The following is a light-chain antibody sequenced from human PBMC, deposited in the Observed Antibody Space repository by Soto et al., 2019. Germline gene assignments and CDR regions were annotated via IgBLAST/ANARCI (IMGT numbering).Light chain of an antibody. Sequence: DIQMTQSPSTLSGSVGDRVTITCRACQSIRNWRAWYQQRLGKVPKLLIYKASSLESGVPSSFSGSGSGTDFTLTINSLQPEDVAIYYCQKYNRAPLTFGWGTKVGIK. CDR2: KAS. CDR1: QSIRNW. CDR3: QKYNRAPLT. J-gene: IGKJ4*01. V-gene: IGKV1-5*03.